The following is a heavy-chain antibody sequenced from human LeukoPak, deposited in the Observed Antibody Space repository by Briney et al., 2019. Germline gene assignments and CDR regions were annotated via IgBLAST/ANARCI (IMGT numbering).Heavy chain of an antibody. CDR3: ARKLTGTTFFDF. CDR1: GFTFSSFE. CDR2: ISNSSGSI. J-gene: IGHJ4*02. V-gene: IGHV3-48*03. Sequence: GGSLRLSCAASGFTFSSFEMNWVRQAPGKGLEWVAHISNSSGSIYYADSVKGRFTISRDNTKNSLHLQMSSLRAEDTAVYYCARKLTGTTFFDFWGQGTLVTVSS. D-gene: IGHD1-1*01.